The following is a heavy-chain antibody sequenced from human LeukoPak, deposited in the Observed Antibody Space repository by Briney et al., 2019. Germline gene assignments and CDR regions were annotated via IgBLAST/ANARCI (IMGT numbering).Heavy chain of an antibody. CDR1: RFTFNNAW. CDR3: AKGGWLEY. CDR2: ISVIGGST. J-gene: IGHJ4*02. V-gene: IGHV3-23*01. Sequence: GGSLRLSCAAWRFTFNNAWMTCVRQAPGKGLEWVSAISVIGGSTYYADSVKGRFTSSRDNSKNTLYLQMNSLRAEDTAVYYCAKGGWLEYWGQGTLVTVSS. D-gene: IGHD6-19*01.